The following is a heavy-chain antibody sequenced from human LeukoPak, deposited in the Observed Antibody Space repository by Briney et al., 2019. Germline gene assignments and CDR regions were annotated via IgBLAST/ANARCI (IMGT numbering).Heavy chain of an antibody. CDR3: ARGGSGYDSFYYYGMDV. D-gene: IGHD5-12*01. J-gene: IGHJ6*02. CDR2: IYDSGST. Sequence: SETLSLTCTVSGGSISSYYWSWIRQPPGKGLEWIGYIYDSGSTNYNPSLKSRVTISVDTPKNQFSLKLSSVTAADTAVYYCARGGSGYDSFYYYGMDVWGQGTTVTVSS. CDR1: GGSISSYY. V-gene: IGHV4-59*01.